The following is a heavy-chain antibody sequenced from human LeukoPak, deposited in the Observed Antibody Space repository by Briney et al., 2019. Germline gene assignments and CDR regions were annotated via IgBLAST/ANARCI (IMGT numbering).Heavy chain of an antibody. CDR1: GYTFTVYY. V-gene: IGHV1-2*02. J-gene: IGHJ4*02. Sequence: ASVTVCFTASGYTFTVYYMHWVRQAPGQGLEWMGWINPNSGGTNYAQKFQGRVTMTRDTSISTAYMELSRLRSDDTAVYYCASGYGNRFDYWGQGTLVTVSS. CDR2: INPNSGGT. D-gene: IGHD3-22*01. CDR3: ASGYGNRFDY.